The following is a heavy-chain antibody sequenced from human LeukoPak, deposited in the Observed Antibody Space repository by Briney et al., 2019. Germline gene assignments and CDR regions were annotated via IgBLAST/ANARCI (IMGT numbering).Heavy chain of an antibody. V-gene: IGHV3-23*01. D-gene: IGHD3-10*01. J-gene: IGHJ4*02. CDR3: AKDFLYNVVDY. CDR1: GFTFSNYA. Sequence: SGGSLRLSCAASGFTFSNYAMTWVRQAPGMGLEWVSSISGSGSSSYYADSVKGRFTGSRDNSKNTLHLQMNSLRAEDTAVYYCAKDFLYNVVDYWGQGTLVAVSS. CDR2: ISGSGSSS.